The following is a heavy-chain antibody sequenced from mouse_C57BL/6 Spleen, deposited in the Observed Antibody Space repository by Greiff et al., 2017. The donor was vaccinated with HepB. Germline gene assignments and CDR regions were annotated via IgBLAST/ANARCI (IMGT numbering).Heavy chain of an antibody. CDR1: GYTFTSYW. D-gene: IGHD2-4*01. V-gene: IGHV1-53*01. CDR3: ARSRIYYDLMDY. Sequence: QVQLKQPGTELVKPGASVKLSCKASGYTFTSYWMHWVKQRPGQGLEWIGNINPSNGGTNYNEKFKSKATLTVDKSSSTAYMQLSSLTSEDSAVYYCARSRIYYDLMDYWGQGTSVTVSS. CDR2: INPSNGGT. J-gene: IGHJ4*01.